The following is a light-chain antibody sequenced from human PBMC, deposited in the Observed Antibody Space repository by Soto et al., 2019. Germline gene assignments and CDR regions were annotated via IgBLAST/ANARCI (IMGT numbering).Light chain of an antibody. CDR1: QSVTSSY. CDR2: GAS. Sequence: EIVLTQSPGTLSLSPGERATLSCRASQSVTSSYLAWYQQKPGQAPRLLIYGASSRATGIPDRFSGSGSGTDFTLTISRLEPEDFAVYYCQQYPDCTFGQGTKVEIK. V-gene: IGKV3-20*01. J-gene: IGKJ1*01. CDR3: QQYPDCT.